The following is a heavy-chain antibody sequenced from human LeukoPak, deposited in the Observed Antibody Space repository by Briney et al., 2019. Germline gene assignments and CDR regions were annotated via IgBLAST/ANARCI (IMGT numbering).Heavy chain of an antibody. Sequence: SETLSLTCNVSGGSISSSSYYWGWIRQPPGKGREWIWSIYYSGSTYYNPSLKSRATISVDTSKNQFSLKLSSVTAADRGVYYCARVGYDFWSGYSTMDVWGKGTTVTVSS. CDR1: GGSISSSSYY. V-gene: IGHV4-39*07. J-gene: IGHJ6*03. CDR3: ARVGYDFWSGYSTMDV. D-gene: IGHD3-3*01. CDR2: IYYSGST.